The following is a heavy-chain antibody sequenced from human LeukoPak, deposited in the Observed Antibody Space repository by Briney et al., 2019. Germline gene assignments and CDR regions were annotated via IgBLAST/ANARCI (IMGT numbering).Heavy chain of an antibody. CDR2: ISSSGGST. J-gene: IGHJ6*03. D-gene: IGHD6-19*01. CDR3: AKGSIAVAGKGYYYYMDV. Sequence: PGGSLRLSCAASGFTFSSYAMNWVRQAPGKGLEWVSAISSSGGSTYYADSVKGRFTISRDNSKNTLYLQMNSLRAEDTAVYYCAKGSIAVAGKGYYYYMDVWGKGTTVTVSS. V-gene: IGHV3-23*01. CDR1: GFTFSSYA.